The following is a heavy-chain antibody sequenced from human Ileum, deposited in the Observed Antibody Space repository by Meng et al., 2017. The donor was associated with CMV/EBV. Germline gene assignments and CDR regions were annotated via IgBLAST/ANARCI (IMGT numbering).Heavy chain of an antibody. J-gene: IGHJ1*01. D-gene: IGHD5-24*01. CDR2: VNNRGRT. V-gene: IGHV4-34*02. CDR3: ASGRLQFTPSALQH. CDR1: GEPLNGFF. Sequence: QVPLQQWGAVLFRPSETLSLPCAVSGEPLNGFFCSWIRQPPGRGLEWIGEVNNRGRTNYNPSLKSRLTISIDTSKRQLSLMVTSVTAADSAIYYCASGRLQFTPSALQHWGPGTLVTVSS.